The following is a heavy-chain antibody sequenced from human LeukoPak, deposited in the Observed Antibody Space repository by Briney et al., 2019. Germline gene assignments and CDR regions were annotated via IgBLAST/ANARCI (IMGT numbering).Heavy chain of an antibody. CDR1: GGSISSYY. D-gene: IGHD3-3*01. CDR3: ASSERGFLGPNTYYFDY. CDR2: IYYSGRT. J-gene: IGHJ4*02. Sequence: SETLSLTCTVSGGSISSYYWSWIRQPPGKGLEWIGYIYYSGRTNHNPSLKSRVTISVDTSKNQFSLKLSSVTAADTAVYYCASSERGFLGPNTYYFDYWGQGTLVTVSS. V-gene: IGHV4-59*01.